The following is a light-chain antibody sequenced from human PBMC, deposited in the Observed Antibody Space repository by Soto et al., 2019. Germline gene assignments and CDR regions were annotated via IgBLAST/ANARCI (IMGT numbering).Light chain of an antibody. J-gene: IGKJ5*01. Sequence: IVLTQSPATLSLSAGEGGSLSFGGSENVRSNYIVWYQQKPGLTPRLLISEASTRATGIPDRFSGSGSGRDFTLTISRVEPEDFAIYYCQQFGSPPITFGQGTRLEIK. CDR3: QQFGSPPIT. CDR2: EAS. V-gene: IGKV3D-20*01. CDR1: ENVRSNY.